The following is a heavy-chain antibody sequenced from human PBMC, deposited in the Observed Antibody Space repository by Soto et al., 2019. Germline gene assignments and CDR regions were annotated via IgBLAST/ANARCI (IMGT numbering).Heavy chain of an antibody. CDR2: INPNSGGT. CDR3: ARGTSTASSGWYVY. J-gene: IGHJ4*02. V-gene: IGHV1-2*04. D-gene: IGHD6-19*01. CDR1: VYTFTGYY. Sequence: XSLKVSWKASVYTFTGYYMDCVRQAPGQGLEWMGWINPNSGGTNYAQKFQGWVTMTRDTSISTAYMELSRLRSDDTAVYYCARGTSTASSGWYVYWGQGTLATVSS.